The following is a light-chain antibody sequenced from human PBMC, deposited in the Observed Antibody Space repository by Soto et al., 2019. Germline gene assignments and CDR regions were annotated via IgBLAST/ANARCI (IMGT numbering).Light chain of an antibody. V-gene: IGKV3-11*01. Sequence: EIVLTQSPATLSLSPGERATLSCRASQSVSSYLAWYQQKPGQAPRLLIYDASNMATGIPARFSGSGSGTDFTLTISILEPEDFAVYYCQQRSNWPPDTFGGGTKVEIK. CDR1: QSVSSY. CDR2: DAS. J-gene: IGKJ4*01. CDR3: QQRSNWPPDT.